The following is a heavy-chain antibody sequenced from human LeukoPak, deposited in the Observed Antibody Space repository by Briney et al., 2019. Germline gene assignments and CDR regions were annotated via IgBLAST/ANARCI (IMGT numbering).Heavy chain of an antibody. CDR3: ARGSIGDWFDP. V-gene: IGHV1-2*02. CDR1: GYTFTGYY. CDR2: INPNSGGT. J-gene: IGHJ5*02. D-gene: IGHD3-22*01. Sequence: GASVEVSCKASGYTFTGYYMHWVRQAPGEGLERMGWINPNSGGTNYAQKFQGRVTMTRDTSISTAYMELSRLRSDDTAVYYCARGSIGDWFDPWGQGTLVTVSS.